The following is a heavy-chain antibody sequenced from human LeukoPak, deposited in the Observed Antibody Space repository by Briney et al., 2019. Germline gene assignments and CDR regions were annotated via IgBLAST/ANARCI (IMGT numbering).Heavy chain of an antibody. CDR1: GYIFTNYG. CDR3: ARGKLWFGESY. V-gene: IGHV1-18*01. Sequence: ASVKVSCKASGYIFTNYGISWVRQAPGQGLEWMGWISVYNGDTNYAQKLQGRVTMTTDTSTSTAYMEVRSLRSDDTAVYYCARGKLWFGESYWGQGTLVTVSS. CDR2: ISVYNGDT. D-gene: IGHD3-10*01. J-gene: IGHJ4*02.